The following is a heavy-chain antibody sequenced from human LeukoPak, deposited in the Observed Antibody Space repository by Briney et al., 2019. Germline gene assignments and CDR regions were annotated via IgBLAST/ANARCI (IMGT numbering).Heavy chain of an antibody. CDR2: ISSSGSTI. V-gene: IGHV3-48*03. CDR1: GFTFSSYE. CDR3: ARARGYNYGDDDAFDI. Sequence: PGGSLRLSCAASGFTFSSYEMNWVRQAPGKGLEWVSYISSSGSTIYYADSVKGRFTISRDNAKNTLFLQMNSLRAEDTAMYFCARARGYNYGDDDAFDIWGQGTMVIVSS. D-gene: IGHD5-18*01. J-gene: IGHJ3*02.